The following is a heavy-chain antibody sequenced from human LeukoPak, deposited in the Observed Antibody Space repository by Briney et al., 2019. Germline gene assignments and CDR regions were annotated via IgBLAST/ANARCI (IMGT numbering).Heavy chain of an antibody. D-gene: IGHD4-17*01. Sequence: GGSLRLSCEASGFTFRSYNMNWVRQAPGQGLEWVSYISSSSSTIYYADSVKGRFTISRDNAKNSLYLQMNSLRDEDTAVYYCARDRLRGDDGRYVDYWGQGALVTVSS. CDR1: GFTFRSYN. J-gene: IGHJ4*02. CDR3: ARDRLRGDDGRYVDY. V-gene: IGHV3-48*02. CDR2: ISSSSSTI.